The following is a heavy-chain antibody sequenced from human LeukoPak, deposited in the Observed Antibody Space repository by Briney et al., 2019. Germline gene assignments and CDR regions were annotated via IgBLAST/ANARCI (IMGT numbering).Heavy chain of an antibody. V-gene: IGHV1-8*01. D-gene: IGHD2-2*01. J-gene: IGHJ3*02. Sequence: ASVKVSCRSSGYTYTSYYINCAPQPTAQALVGMVYMNPKRWNTGYAQNFQGRVTITRNTSISTAYMELSRLSSEDTDVYSCEREPVVPAVSGTNDAFDIWGHGTMVTVSS. CDR3: EREPVVPAVSGTNDAFDI. CDR2: MNPKRWNT. CDR1: GYTYTSYY.